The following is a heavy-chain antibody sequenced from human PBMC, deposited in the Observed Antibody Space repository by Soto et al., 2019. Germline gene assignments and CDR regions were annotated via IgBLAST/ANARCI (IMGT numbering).Heavy chain of an antibody. CDR3: ARYRGVSPPNYYCYSMDV. V-gene: IGHV3-53*02. J-gene: IGHJ6*02. Sequence: EVQLVETGGGLIQPGGSLRLSCADSGFTVSSNYMSWVRQAPGKGLEWDSVIYSGGSTYYADSVKGRFTISRDNSKNTLYLQMNSLRADDTALYYCARYRGVSPPNYYCYSMDVWGQGTTVTVSS. CDR2: IYSGGST. D-gene: IGHD3-10*01. CDR1: GFTVSSNY.